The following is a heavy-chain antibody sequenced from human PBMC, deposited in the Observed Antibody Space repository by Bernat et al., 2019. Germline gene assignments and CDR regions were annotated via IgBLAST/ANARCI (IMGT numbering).Heavy chain of an antibody. CDR3: TRNHRGWVDP. CDR1: GFIFSDPY. J-gene: IGHJ5*02. Sequence: EVQLVESGGGLVQPGGSLRLSCAASGFIFSDPYMDWVRQAPGKGLEWVARIKNKGYSYTTEYAASVKGRFTISRDDSKNSLYLQMNTLQTEDTALYYCTRNHRGWVDPWGQGTLVTVSS. V-gene: IGHV3-72*01. CDR2: IKNKGYSYTT. D-gene: IGHD1-14*01.